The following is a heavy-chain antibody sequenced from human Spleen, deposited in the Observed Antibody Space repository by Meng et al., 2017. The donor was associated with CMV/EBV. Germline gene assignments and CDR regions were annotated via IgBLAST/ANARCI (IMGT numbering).Heavy chain of an antibody. J-gene: IGHJ3*02. V-gene: IGHV3-66*02. CDR2: VTTGAGT. CDR3: ARDWAAIDAFDI. D-gene: IGHD2-21*01. CDR1: GFSVSSNY. Sequence: GESLKISCAASGFSVSSNYMAWVRQAPGKGLEWVAVVTTGAGTYYADSVKGRFTISRDDSKTTLDLHMNSLRPEDTAVYYCARDWAAIDAFDIWGHGTMVTVSS.